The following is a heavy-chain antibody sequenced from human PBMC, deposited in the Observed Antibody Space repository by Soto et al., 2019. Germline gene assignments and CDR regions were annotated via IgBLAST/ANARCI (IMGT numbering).Heavy chain of an antibody. D-gene: IGHD3-16*01. Sequence: EVQLLESGGDFVQSGGSLRLSCAASGFTFSRYAMGWVRQAPGKGLEWVSGISGNCVYPFYGGSVRGRFTISSDNSNNMLYLQMHALRAEDTAVYFCAKYTVTEDLGESWGQGALVAVSS. J-gene: IGHJ5*02. CDR2: ISGNCVYP. V-gene: IGHV3-23*01. CDR3: AKYTVTEDLGES. CDR1: GFTFSRYA.